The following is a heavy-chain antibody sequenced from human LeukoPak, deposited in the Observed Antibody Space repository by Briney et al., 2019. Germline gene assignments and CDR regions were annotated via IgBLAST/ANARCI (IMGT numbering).Heavy chain of an antibody. CDR3: ARGDTGMVSDAFDI. V-gene: IGHV1-69*13. CDR1: GGTFSSYA. J-gene: IGHJ3*02. CDR2: IIPIFGTA. Sequence: ASVKVSCKASGGTFSSYAISWVRQAPGQGLEWMGGIIPIFGTANYAQKFQGRVTITADESTSTAYMELSSLRSEDTAVYYCARGDTGMVSDAFDIWGQGTMVTVSS. D-gene: IGHD5-18*01.